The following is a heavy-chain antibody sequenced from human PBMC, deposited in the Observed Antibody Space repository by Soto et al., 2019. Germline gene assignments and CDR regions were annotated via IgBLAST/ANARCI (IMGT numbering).Heavy chain of an antibody. CDR2: IIPGSGDT. V-gene: IGHV1-2*02. J-gene: IGHJ4*02. D-gene: IGHD3-3*01. CDR1: GYTFTGYY. CDR3: AAVPVLRFLKWLPAYFDY. Sequence: ASVKVSCKASGYTFTGYYMHWVRQARGQGLEWMGWIIPGSGDTHYAQHFQERVTMTRDTSTGTAYMELSSLRSEDTAAYYCAAVPVLRFLKWLPAYFDYWGQGTLVTVSS.